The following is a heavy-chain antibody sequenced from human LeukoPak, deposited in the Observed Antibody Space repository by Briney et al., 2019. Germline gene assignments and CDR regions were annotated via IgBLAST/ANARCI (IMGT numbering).Heavy chain of an antibody. CDR2: IYYSGST. CDR1: GGSISSYY. J-gene: IGHJ4*02. D-gene: IGHD6-19*01. CDR3: ARASVSSGWYY. Sequence: SETLSLTCTVSGGSISSYYWSRIRQPPGKGLEWIGYIYYSGSTNYNPSLKSRVTISVDTSKNQFSLKLSSVTAADTAVYYCARASVSSGWYYWGQGTLVTVSS. V-gene: IGHV4-59*01.